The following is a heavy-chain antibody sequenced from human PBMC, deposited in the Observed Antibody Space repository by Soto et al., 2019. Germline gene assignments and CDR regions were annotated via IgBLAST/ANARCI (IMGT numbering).Heavy chain of an antibody. CDR1: GGSISCGDYY. CDR3: ARDRTRAQYYYYYGMDV. V-gene: IGHV4-30-4*01. Sequence: PSETLSLTCTVSGGSISCGDYYWRWIRQPPGKGLEWIGYIYYSGSTYYNPSLKSRVTISVDTSKNQFSLKLSSVTAADTAVYYCARDRTRAQYYYYYGMDVWGQGTTVTVS. CDR2: IYYSGST. J-gene: IGHJ6*02.